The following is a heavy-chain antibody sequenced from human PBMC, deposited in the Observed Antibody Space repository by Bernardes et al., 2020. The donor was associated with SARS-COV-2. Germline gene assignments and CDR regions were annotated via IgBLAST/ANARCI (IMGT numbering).Heavy chain of an antibody. V-gene: IGHV3-23*01. CDR1: GFTFSSYW. J-gene: IGHJ6*02. D-gene: IGHD2-21*01. CDR2: ISGSGGST. Sequence: GGSLRLSCAASGFTFSSYWMSWVRQAPGKGLEWVSAISGSGGSTYYADSVKGRFTISRDNSKNTLYLQMNSLRAEDTAVYYCASPFCGGASCYYYYGMDVWGGGKAVNVS. CDR3: ASPFCGGASCYYYYGMDV.